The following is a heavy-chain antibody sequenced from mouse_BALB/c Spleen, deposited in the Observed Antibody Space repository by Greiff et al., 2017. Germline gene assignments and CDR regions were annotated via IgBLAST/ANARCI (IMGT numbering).Heavy chain of an antibody. CDR1: GFTFTDYY. D-gene: IGHD2-1*01. CDR3: ARGGLYGNPYYYAMDY. Sequence: EVQRVESGGGLVQPGGSLRLSCATSGFTFTDYYMSWVRQPPGKALEWLGFIRNKANGYTTEYSASVKGRFTISRDNSQSILYLQMNTLRAEDSATYYCARGGLYGNPYYYAMDYWGQGTSVTVSS. CDR2: IRNKANGYTT. J-gene: IGHJ4*01. V-gene: IGHV7-3*02.